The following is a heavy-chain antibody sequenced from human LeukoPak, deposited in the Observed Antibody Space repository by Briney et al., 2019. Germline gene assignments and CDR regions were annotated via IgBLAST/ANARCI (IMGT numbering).Heavy chain of an antibody. Sequence: ASVKVSCKASGYTFTSYGISWVRQAPGQGLEWMGWISAYNGNTNYAQKLQGRVTMTTDTSTSTAYMELRSLRSDDTAVYYCARGRGIAAALGDYYYYYYMDVWGKGTTVTVSS. V-gene: IGHV1-18*01. CDR1: GYTFTSYG. CDR2: ISAYNGNT. D-gene: IGHD6-13*01. CDR3: ARGRGIAAALGDYYYYYYMDV. J-gene: IGHJ6*03.